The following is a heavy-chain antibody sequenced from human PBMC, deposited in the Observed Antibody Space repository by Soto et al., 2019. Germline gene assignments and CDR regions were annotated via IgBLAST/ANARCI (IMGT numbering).Heavy chain of an antibody. CDR3: ARPDSSGWHYFDY. CDR1: GYSFTSYW. Sequence: EVQLVPSGAEVKKPGESLKISCKGSGYSFTSYWIGWVRQMPGKGLEWMGIIYPGDYDTRYSPSFQVQVTISADKSISNAYLKWSSLKAADTAMYYCARPDSSGWHYFDYGGQGTLVTVAA. CDR2: IYPGDYDT. J-gene: IGHJ4*02. D-gene: IGHD6-19*01. V-gene: IGHV5-51*01.